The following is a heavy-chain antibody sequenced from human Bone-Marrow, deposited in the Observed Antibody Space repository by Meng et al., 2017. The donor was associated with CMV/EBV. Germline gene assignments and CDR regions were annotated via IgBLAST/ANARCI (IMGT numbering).Heavy chain of an antibody. J-gene: IGHJ4*02. Sequence: GGSLRLSCAASGFTFSSYWMHWVRQAPGKGLVWVSRINSDGSSTSYADSVKGRFTISRDNSENTLYLQMNSLRTEDTAVYYCAREVPRPGFFDYWGQGTRVTVSS. CDR2: INSDGSST. V-gene: IGHV3-74*01. CDR3: AREVPRPGFFDY. CDR1: GFTFSSYW. D-gene: IGHD1-1*01.